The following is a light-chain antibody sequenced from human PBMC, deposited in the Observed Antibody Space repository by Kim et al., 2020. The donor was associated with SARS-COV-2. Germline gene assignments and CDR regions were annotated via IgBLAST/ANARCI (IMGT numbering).Light chain of an antibody. CDR2: GAS. J-gene: IGKJ1*01. CDR3: QQYNNWPET. CDR1: QSVSSN. Sequence: VSPGERATLSCRASQSVSSNLAWYQQKPGQAPRLLIYGASTRATGIPARFSGSGSGTEFTLTISSLQSEDFTVYYCQQYNNWPETFGQGTKVDIK. V-gene: IGKV3-15*01.